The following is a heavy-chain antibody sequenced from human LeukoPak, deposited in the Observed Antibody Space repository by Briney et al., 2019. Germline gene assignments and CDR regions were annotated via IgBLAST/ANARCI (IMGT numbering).Heavy chain of an antibody. CDR2: IYYSGST. V-gene: IGHV4-31*03. CDR3: ARACGDCYLNDAFDI. CDR1: GGSISSGGYY. D-gene: IGHD2-21*02. J-gene: IGHJ3*02. Sequence: PSETLSLTCTVSGGSISSGGYYWSWIRQHPGKGLEWIGYIYYSGSTYYNPSLKSRVTISVDTSKNQCSLKLSSVTAADTAVYYCARACGDCYLNDAFDIWGQGTMVTVSS.